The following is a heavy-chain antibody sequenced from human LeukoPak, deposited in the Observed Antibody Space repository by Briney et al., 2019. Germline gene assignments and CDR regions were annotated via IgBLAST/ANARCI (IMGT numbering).Heavy chain of an antibody. D-gene: IGHD5-18*01. CDR2: IIPIFGTA. CDR1: GGTFSSYA. Sequence: GASVKVSCKASGGTFSSYAISWVRQAPGQGLEWMGGIIPIFGTANYAQKFQGRVTITADESTSTAYMELSSLRSEDTAVYYRARERSGYSSDYWGQGTLVTVSS. J-gene: IGHJ4*02. V-gene: IGHV1-69*13. CDR3: ARERSGYSSDY.